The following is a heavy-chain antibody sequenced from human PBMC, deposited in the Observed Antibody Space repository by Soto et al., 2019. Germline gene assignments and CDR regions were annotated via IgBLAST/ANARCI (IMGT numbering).Heavy chain of an antibody. J-gene: IGHJ6*02. CDR3: AKGAGGDFWSGYYPYYYYGMDV. Sequence: QVQLVESGGGVVQPGRSLRLSCAASGFTFSSYGMHWVRQAPGKGLEWVAVISYDGSNKYYADSVKGRFTISRDNSKNTLYLQMNSLRAEDTAVYYCAKGAGGDFWSGYYPYYYYGMDVWGQGTTVTVSS. CDR1: GFTFSSYG. CDR2: ISYDGSNK. D-gene: IGHD3-3*01. V-gene: IGHV3-30*18.